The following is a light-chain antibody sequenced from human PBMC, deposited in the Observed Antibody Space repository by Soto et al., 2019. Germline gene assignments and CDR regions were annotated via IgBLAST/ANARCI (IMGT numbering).Light chain of an antibody. J-gene: IGLJ2*01. CDR2: DVT. CDR1: ISDVAGYNY. CDR3: SSYAGSNNLV. V-gene: IGLV2-11*01. Sequence: QSALTQPRSVSGSPGQSVTIFCNGTISDVAGYNYVSWYQHHPGKAPKLLISDVTKRPSWVPDRFSGSKSGSTASLTISELQAEDEADYHCSSYAGSNNLVFGGGTKLTVL.